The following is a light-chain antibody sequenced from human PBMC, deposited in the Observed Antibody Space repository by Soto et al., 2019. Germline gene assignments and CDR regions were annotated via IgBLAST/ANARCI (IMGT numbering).Light chain of an antibody. CDR3: QQRSNWPPYT. V-gene: IGKV3-11*01. J-gene: IGKJ2*01. Sequence: EIVLTQSPATLSLSPGERATLSCRASQSVSSYFAWYQQKHGQAPRLLISDASNRATGIPARFSGSGSGTDFTLTISSLEPEDVAVYYCQQRSNWPPYTFGQGTKLEIK. CDR2: DAS. CDR1: QSVSSY.